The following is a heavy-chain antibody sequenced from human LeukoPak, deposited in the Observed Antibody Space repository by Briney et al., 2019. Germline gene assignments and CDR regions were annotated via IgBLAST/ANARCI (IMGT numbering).Heavy chain of an antibody. J-gene: IGHJ5*02. CDR1: GFTFSSYS. Sequence: GGSLRLSCAAPGFTFSSYSMNWVRQAPGKGLEWVSSISSSSSYIYYADSVKGRFTISRDNAKNSLYLQMNSLRAEDTAVYYCAREKVLWFGEPTRGWFDPWGQGTLVTVSS. CDR3: AREKVLWFGEPTRGWFDP. V-gene: IGHV3-21*01. D-gene: IGHD3-10*01. CDR2: ISSSSSYI.